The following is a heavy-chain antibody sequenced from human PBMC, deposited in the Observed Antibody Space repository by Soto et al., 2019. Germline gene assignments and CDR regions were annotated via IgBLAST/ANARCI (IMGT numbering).Heavy chain of an antibody. J-gene: IGHJ4*02. CDR1: GGTFSSYA. D-gene: IGHD3-22*01. V-gene: IGHV1-69*13. Sequence: GASVKVSCKASGGTFSSYAISWVRQAPGQGLEWMGGIIPIFGTANYAQKFQGRVTITADESTSTAYMELSSLRSEDTAVYYCARPITYYYDSSGYYPRFDYWGQGTLVTVSS. CDR3: ARPITYYYDSSGYYPRFDY. CDR2: IIPIFGTA.